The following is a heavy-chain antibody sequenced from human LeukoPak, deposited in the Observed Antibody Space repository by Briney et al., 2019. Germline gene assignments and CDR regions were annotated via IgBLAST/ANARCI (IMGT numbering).Heavy chain of an antibody. CDR3: ARGRYTSGRMFDY. D-gene: IGHD6-19*01. CDR1: GFTFSSYS. V-gene: IGHV3-21*01. J-gene: IGHJ4*02. CDR2: ISSTSSYI. Sequence: PGGSLRLSCAASGFTFSSYSMNWVRQAPGKGLEWVSSISSTSSYIYYADSLKGRFTISRDNAKNSLYLQMNSLGAEDTAVYYCARGRYTSGRMFDYWGQGTLVTVSS.